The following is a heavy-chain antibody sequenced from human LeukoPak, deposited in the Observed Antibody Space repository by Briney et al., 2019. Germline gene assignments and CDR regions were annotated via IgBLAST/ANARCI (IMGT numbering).Heavy chain of an antibody. CDR2: INHSGST. Sequence: SETLSLTCAVYGGSFSGYYWSWIRQPPGKGLEWIGEINHSGSTNYNPSLKSRVTISVDTSKNQFSLKLSSVTAADTAVYYCASLRAGRPGTTGNPRYYYYGMGVWGKGTTVTVSS. CDR1: GGSFSGYY. V-gene: IGHV4-34*01. J-gene: IGHJ6*04. CDR3: ASLRAGRPGTTGNPRYYYYGMGV. D-gene: IGHD1-1*01.